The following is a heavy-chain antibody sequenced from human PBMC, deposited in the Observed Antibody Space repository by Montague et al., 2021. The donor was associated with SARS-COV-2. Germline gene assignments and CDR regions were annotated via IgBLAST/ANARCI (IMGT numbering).Heavy chain of an antibody. D-gene: IGHD3-3*01. CDR2: TYYRSRWYR. CDR3: ARVWTTEWYEGYFDN. CDR1: GDSVSRNKAA. J-gene: IGHJ4*02. V-gene: IGHV6-1*01. Sequence: CAISGDSVSRNKAAWNWIRQSPSRGLEWLGRTYYRSRWYREYAVSVKSRITIDPDTSKNQFSLQLNPVTPEDTAVYYCARVWTTEWYEGYFDNWGQGTLVTVSS.